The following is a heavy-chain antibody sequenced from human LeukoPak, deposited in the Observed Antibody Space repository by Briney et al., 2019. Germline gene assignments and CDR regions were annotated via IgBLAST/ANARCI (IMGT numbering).Heavy chain of an antibody. D-gene: IGHD6-13*01. J-gene: IGHJ4*02. V-gene: IGHV1-18*01. CDR2: ISAYNGNT. Sequence: ASVKVSCKASGYTFTGYGIIWVRQAPGQGLEWMGWISAYNGNTNYAQKLQGRVTMTTDTSTSTAYMELRSLRSDDTAVYYCARIGHIAAAGSFAWDYWGQGTLVTVSS. CDR3: ARIGHIAAAGSFAWDY. CDR1: GYTFTGYG.